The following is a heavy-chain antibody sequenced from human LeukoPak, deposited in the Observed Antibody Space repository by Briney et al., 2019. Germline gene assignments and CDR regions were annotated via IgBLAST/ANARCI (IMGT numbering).Heavy chain of an antibody. D-gene: IGHD5-12*01. CDR2: IIPIFGTA. J-gene: IGHJ4*02. CDR1: GGTFSSYA. Sequence: SVKVSCKASGGTFSSYAISWVRQAPGQGLEWMGGIIPIFGTANYAQKFQGRVAITADESTSTAYMELSSLRSEDTAVYYCARGGSSGYVYYFDYWGQGTLVTVSS. V-gene: IGHV1-69*01. CDR3: ARGGSSGYVYYFDY.